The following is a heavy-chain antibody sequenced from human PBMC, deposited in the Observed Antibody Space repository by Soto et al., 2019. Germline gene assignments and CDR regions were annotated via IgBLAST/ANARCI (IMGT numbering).Heavy chain of an antibody. CDR3: ATEALSLITVAVPTFGY. D-gene: IGHD4-4*01. V-gene: IGHV3-23*01. J-gene: IGHJ1*01. CDR1: GFTFSSYA. Sequence: PGGSLRLSCAASGFTFSSYAMNWVRLAPGKGLEWVAAVTSSASSTHYADSVKGRFTISRDNSKNTLYLQMNSLRADDTAVYYCATEALSLITVAVPTFGYWGQGMLVTVSS. CDR2: VTSSASST.